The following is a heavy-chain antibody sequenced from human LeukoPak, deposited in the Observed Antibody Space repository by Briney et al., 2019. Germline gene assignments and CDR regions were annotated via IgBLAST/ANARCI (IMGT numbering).Heavy chain of an antibody. J-gene: IGHJ4*02. D-gene: IGHD2-2*01. V-gene: IGHV4-39*01. CDR1: GGSISSSSYY. Sequence: SETLSLTCTVSGGSISSSSYYWGWIRQPPGKGLEWIGSIYYSGSTYYNPSLKSRVTISVDTSKNQFSLKLRSVTAADTAVYYCARHGGGGIVVVPAAGFDYWGQGTLVTVSS. CDR2: IYYSGST. CDR3: ARHGGGGIVVVPAAGFDY.